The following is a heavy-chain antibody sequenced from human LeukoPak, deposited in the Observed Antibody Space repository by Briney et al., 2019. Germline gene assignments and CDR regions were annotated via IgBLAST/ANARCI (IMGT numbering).Heavy chain of an antibody. CDR3: ARDLAGDCSSTSCYPGNWFDP. V-gene: IGHV1-18*01. Sequence: ASVKVSCKASGYTFTSYGISWVRQAPGQGLEWMGWISAYNGNTNYAQKLQGRVTMTTDTSTSTAYMELRSLRSDDTAVYYCARDLAGDCSSTSCYPGNWFDPWGQGTLVTVSS. CDR1: GYTFTSYG. CDR2: ISAYNGNT. J-gene: IGHJ5*02. D-gene: IGHD2-2*01.